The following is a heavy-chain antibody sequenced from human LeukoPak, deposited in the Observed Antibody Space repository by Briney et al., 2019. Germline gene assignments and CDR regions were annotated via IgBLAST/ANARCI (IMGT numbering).Heavy chain of an antibody. CDR2: LIPIFGTA. CDR1: GGTFSSYA. CDR3: ARWYYYGSGSFPTTNWFDP. V-gene: IGHV1-69*13. D-gene: IGHD3-10*01. J-gene: IGHJ5*02. Sequence: SVKVSCKASGGTFSSYAISWVRQAPGQGLEWMGGLIPIFGTANYAQKFQGRVTITADESTSTAYMELSSLRSEDTAVYYCARWYYYGSGSFPTTNWFDPWGQGTLVTVSS.